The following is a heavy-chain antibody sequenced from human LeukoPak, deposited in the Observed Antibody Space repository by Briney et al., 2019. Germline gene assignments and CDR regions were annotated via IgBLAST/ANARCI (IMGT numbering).Heavy chain of an antibody. V-gene: IGHV3-23*01. CDR3: ARESPVAAVGRSWFDP. CDR1: GFTFSSYA. CDR2: ISGGGVTT. Sequence: PGGSLRLSCAASGFTFSSYAMSWVRQAPGKGLEWVPTISGGGVTTYYADSVKGRLTISRDNSKNTVSLQMNSLRDDDTAVYFCARESPVAAVGRSWFDPWGQGTLVTVSS. J-gene: IGHJ5*02. D-gene: IGHD6-13*01.